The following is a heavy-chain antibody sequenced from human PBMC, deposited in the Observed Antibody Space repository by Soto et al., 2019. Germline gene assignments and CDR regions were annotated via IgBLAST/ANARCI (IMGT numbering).Heavy chain of an antibody. CDR1: GFTFSSYW. Sequence: EVQLVESGGGLVQPGGSLRLSCAASGFTFSSYWMHWVRQAPGKGLVWVSRINSDGSSTSYADSVKGRFTISRDNAKNTLYLQMNSLRAEDTAVYYCARGAPLTSYYYDSSGYYQFDPWGQGTLVTVSS. CDR2: INSDGSST. D-gene: IGHD3-22*01. J-gene: IGHJ5*02. V-gene: IGHV3-74*01. CDR3: ARGAPLTSYYYDSSGYYQFDP.